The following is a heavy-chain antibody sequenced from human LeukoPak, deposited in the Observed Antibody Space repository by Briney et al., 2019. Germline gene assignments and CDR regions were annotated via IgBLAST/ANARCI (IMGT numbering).Heavy chain of an antibody. CDR1: GGSISSSSYY. J-gene: IGHJ4*02. D-gene: IGHD3-22*01. CDR3: ARHQDPITMIVVVMNGLDY. V-gene: IGHV4-39*01. CDR2: IYLSGST. Sequence: SSETLSLTSTVSGGSISSSSYYWGWFRHPPGKGLEWFGRIYLSGSTYYNPSLKSRVTISVDTSKNQFSLKLSSVTAADTAVYYCARHQDPITMIVVVMNGLDYWGQGTLVTVSS.